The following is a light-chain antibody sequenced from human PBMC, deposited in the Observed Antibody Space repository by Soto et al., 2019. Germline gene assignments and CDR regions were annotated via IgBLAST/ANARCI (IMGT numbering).Light chain of an antibody. CDR1: QAISIY. J-gene: IGKJ1*01. V-gene: IGKV1-27*01. CDR3: QKYNSAPPT. CDR2: AAS. Sequence: DIQMTQSPSSLSTSVGDRVTITCRASQAISIYLAWYRQKPGKVPKLLIYAASTLQSGVPSRFSGSGSGTDFTLTISSLQTEDVATYYCQKYNSAPPTFGQGTKVEIK.